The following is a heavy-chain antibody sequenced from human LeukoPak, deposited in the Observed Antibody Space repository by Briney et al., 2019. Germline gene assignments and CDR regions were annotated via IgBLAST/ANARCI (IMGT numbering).Heavy chain of an antibody. CDR2: INHSGST. J-gene: IGHJ4*02. D-gene: IGHD2-2*01. CDR3: ARGTTAAPFDY. V-gene: IGHV4-34*01. Sequence: PSETLSLTCAVYGGPFSGYYWSWIRQPPGKGLEWIGEINHSGSTNYNPSLKSRVTISVDTSKNQFSLKLSSVTAADTAVYYCARGTTAAPFDYWGQGTLVTVSS. CDR1: GGPFSGYY.